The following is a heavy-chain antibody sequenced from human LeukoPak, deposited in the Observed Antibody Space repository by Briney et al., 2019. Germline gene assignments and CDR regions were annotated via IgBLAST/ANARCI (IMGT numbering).Heavy chain of an antibody. V-gene: IGHV4-34*01. CDR3: ARSEWQWYSLLCFDP. Sequence: SETLSLTCAVYGGSFSGYYWSWIRQPPGKGLEWIGEINHSGSTNYNPSLKSRVTISVDTSKNHFSLKLSSVTAADTAVYYCARSEWQWYSLLCFDPWGQGTLVTVSS. CDR1: GGSFSGYY. CDR2: INHSGST. J-gene: IGHJ5*02. D-gene: IGHD3-3*01.